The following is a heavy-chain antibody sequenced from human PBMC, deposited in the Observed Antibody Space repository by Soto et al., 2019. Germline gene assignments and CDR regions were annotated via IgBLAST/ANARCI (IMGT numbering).Heavy chain of an antibody. J-gene: IGHJ6*02. CDR2: IYYGGST. CDR3: AGGDYYHSSGYYFYYYTMDV. Sequence: PSETLSLTCSVSGDSINSDKYYWGWIRQPPGKGLEWIGSIYYGGSTYYNPSLKSRVTISVETSKSQFSLKLSSVTAADTAVYYCAGGDYYHSSGYYFYYYTMDVWGQGTTVTVSS. D-gene: IGHD3-22*01. CDR1: GDSINSDKYY. V-gene: IGHV4-39*01.